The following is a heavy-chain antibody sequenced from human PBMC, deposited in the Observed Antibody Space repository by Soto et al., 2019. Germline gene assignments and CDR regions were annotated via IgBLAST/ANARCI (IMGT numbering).Heavy chain of an antibody. CDR2: MNPNSGNT. D-gene: IGHD3-16*01. CDR1: GYTFTSYD. V-gene: IGHV1-8*01. J-gene: IGHJ5*02. Sequence: QVQLVQSGAEVKKPGASVKVSCKASGYTFTSYDINWVRQATGQGLEWMGWMNPNSGNTGYAQKFQGRVAMTRNTSISTADMELSSLRSEDTAVYYCARDWTRLGWFDPWGQGTLVTVSS. CDR3: ARDWTRLGWFDP.